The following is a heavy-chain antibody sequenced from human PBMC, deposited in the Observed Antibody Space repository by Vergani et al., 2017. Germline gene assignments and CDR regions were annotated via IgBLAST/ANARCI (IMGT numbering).Heavy chain of an antibody. CDR3: ASSFWSGYSPTGADAFDI. J-gene: IGHJ3*02. D-gene: IGHD3-3*01. CDR2: IYYSGST. CDR1: GGSISSSSYY. V-gene: IGHV4-39*01. Sequence: LQLQESGPGLVKPSETLSLTCTVSGGSISSSSYYWGWLRQPPGKGLEWIGSIYYSGSTYYNPSLKRRVTISVDTSKNQFSLKLSSVTAADTAVYYCASSFWSGYSPTGADAFDIWGQGTMVTVSS.